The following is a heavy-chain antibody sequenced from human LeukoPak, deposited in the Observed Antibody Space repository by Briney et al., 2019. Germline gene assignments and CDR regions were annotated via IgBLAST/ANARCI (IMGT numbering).Heavy chain of an antibody. CDR1: GFTFSTFA. V-gene: IGHV3-23*01. D-gene: IGHD3-16*02. Sequence: PGGSLRLSCAASGFTFSTFAMIWVRQPPGKGLEWVSSIFPSGGEIHYADSVRGRFTISRDNSKNTLYLQMNSLRAEDTAVYYCAKDGLRLGELSSWGQGTLVTVSS. CDR3: AKDGLRLGELSS. CDR2: IFPSGGEI. J-gene: IGHJ5*02.